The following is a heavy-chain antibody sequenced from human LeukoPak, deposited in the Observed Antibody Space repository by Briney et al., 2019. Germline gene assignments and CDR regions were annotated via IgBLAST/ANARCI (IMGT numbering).Heavy chain of an antibody. CDR1: GGSISSSNW. V-gene: IGHV4-4*02. CDR2: IYHSGST. CDR3: ARVDYGDYGGPYYFDY. Sequence: SETLSLTCAVSGGSISSSNWWSWVRQPPGKGLEWIGEIYHSGSTNYNPSLKSRVTTSVDKSKNQFSLKLSSVTAADTAVYYCARVDYGDYGGPYYFDYWGQGTLVTVSS. J-gene: IGHJ4*02. D-gene: IGHD4-17*01.